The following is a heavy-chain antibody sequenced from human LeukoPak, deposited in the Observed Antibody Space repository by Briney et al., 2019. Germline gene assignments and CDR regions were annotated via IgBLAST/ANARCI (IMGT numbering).Heavy chain of an antibody. CDR2: ISGSGDTT. D-gene: IGHD2-15*01. Sequence: PRGSLRLSCAASGFTFSSYAMSWVRQAPGGGLEWVSAISGSGDTTYHADSVKGRFTISRDNSENRLSLQMDSLRAEDTAVYFCAKDTTAWWYHRAYMDVWGKGTTVTVSS. CDR3: AKDTTAWWYHRAYMDV. V-gene: IGHV3-23*01. J-gene: IGHJ6*03. CDR1: GFTFSSYA.